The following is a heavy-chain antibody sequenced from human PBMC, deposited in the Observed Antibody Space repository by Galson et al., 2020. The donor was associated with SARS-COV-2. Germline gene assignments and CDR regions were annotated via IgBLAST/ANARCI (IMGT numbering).Heavy chain of an antibody. D-gene: IGHD3-3*01. CDR2: ISYDGSNK. Sequence: GGSLRLSCAASGFTFSSYGMHWVRQAPGKGLEWVAVISYDGSNKYYADSVKGRFTISRDNSKNTLYLQMNSLRAEDTAVYYCAKDLGYYDFWSGYLPSNTYYYYYYGMDVWGQGTMVTVSS. J-gene: IGHJ6*02. CDR1: GFTFSSYG. CDR3: AKDLGYYDFWSGYLPSNTYYYYYYGMDV. V-gene: IGHV3-30*18.